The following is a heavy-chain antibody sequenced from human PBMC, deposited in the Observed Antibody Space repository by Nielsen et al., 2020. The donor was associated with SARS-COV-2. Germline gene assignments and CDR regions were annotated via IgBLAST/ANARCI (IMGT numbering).Heavy chain of an antibody. CDR1: GGSISSYY. V-gene: IGHV4-59*01. CDR2: IYYSGST. CDR3: ARAVGYNKARIDY. Sequence: SETLSLTCTVSGGSISSYYWSWIRQPPGKGLEWIGYIYYSGSTNYNPSLKSRVTISVDTSKNQFSPKLSSVTAADTAVYYCARAVGYNKARIDYWGQGTLVTVSS. D-gene: IGHD5-24*01. J-gene: IGHJ4*02.